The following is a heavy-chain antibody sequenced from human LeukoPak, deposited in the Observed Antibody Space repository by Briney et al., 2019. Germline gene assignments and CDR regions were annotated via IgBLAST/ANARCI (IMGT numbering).Heavy chain of an antibody. Sequence: PSETLSLTCTVSGGSINSFYWSWIRQPPGKGLEWIGHIYYSGSANYNPSLKSRVTISLDTSKNQFSLKLSSVTAADTAVYYCARGQGTVTTHWGQGTLVTVSS. CDR3: ARGQGTVTTH. CDR2: IYYSGSA. V-gene: IGHV4-59*12. J-gene: IGHJ4*02. CDR1: GGSINSFY. D-gene: IGHD4-17*01.